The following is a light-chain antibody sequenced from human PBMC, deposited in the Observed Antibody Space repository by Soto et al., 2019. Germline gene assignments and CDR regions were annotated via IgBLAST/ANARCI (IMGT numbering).Light chain of an antibody. Sequence: QSLLTQPPSASGSPGQSVTISCTGTSSDVGGYNYVSWYQQYPGKAPKLMIYEVSKRPSGVPDRFSGSKSGKTASLTVSGLQPEDEADYYCTSYAGSNIWVFGGGTKLTVL. CDR1: SSDVGGYNY. J-gene: IGLJ3*02. V-gene: IGLV2-8*01. CDR3: TSYAGSNIWV. CDR2: EVS.